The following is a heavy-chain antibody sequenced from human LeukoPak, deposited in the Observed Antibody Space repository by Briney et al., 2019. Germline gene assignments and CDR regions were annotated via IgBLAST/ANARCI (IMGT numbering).Heavy chain of an antibody. CDR1: GGPISSSSYY. Sequence: SETLSLTCTVSGGPISSSSYYWGWIRQPPGKGLEWIGSIHYSGSTYYNPSLKSRVTKSVDTSKNQFSLKLSSVTAADTAVYYCARGEPGTAMVITRYFDYWGQGTLVTVSS. D-gene: IGHD5-18*01. V-gene: IGHV4-39*07. CDR2: IHYSGST. J-gene: IGHJ4*02. CDR3: ARGEPGTAMVITRYFDY.